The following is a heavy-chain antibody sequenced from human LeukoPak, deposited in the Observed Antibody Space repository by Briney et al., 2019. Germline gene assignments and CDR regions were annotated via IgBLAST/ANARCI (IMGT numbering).Heavy chain of an antibody. V-gene: IGHV4-30-2*01. CDR2: IYHSGST. CDR3: ARALDDFWSGYVKGYYFDY. D-gene: IGHD3-3*01. Sequence: SETLSLTCAVSGGSISSGGYSWSWIRQPPGKGLEWIGYIYHSGSTYYNPSLKSRVTISVDRSKNQFSLKLSFVTAADTAVYYCARALDDFWSGYVKGYYFDYWGQGTLVTVSS. J-gene: IGHJ4*02. CDR1: GGSISSGGYS.